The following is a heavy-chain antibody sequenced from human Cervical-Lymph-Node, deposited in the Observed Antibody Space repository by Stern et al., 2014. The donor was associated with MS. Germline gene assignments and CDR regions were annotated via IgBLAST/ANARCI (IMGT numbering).Heavy chain of an antibody. CDR3: ARNRYPTTWFDS. CDR2: IYHSGTT. CDR1: GGSLTGYY. V-gene: IGHV4-4*09. J-gene: IGHJ5*01. Sequence: VQLLESGPGLVKPSETLSLTCSVSGGSLTGYYCSWIRQSPGKGLEWIGYIYHSGTTQSHPSLKRRLTMSVDTSNNQFSLKLNSVTTEDTAVYYCARNRYPTTWFDSWGQGTLVIVSS. D-gene: IGHD1-1*01.